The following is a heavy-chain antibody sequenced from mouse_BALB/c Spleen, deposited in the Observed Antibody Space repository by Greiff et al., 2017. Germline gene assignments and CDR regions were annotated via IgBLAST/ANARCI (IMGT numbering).Heavy chain of an antibody. D-gene: IGHD2-3*01. CDR3: ARTVGWLLYFDY. Sequence: QVQLKQSGPGLVQPSQSLSITCTVSGFSLTSYGVHWVRQSPGKGLEWLGVIWSGGSTDYNAAFISRLSISKDNSKSQVFFKMNSLQANDTAIYYCARTVGWLLYFDYWGQGTTLTVSS. CDR1: GFSLTSYG. CDR2: IWSGGST. V-gene: IGHV2-2*02. J-gene: IGHJ2*01.